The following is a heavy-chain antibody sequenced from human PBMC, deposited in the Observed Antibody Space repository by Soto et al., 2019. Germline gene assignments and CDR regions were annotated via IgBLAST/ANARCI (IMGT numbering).Heavy chain of an antibody. CDR3: ARPTRPVTTQSLGMVGYYYGMDV. CDR2: IIPIFGTA. CDR1: GGTFSSYA. D-gene: IGHD4-17*01. Sequence: SVKVSCKASGGTFSSYAISWVRQAPGQGLERMGGIIPIFGTANYAQKFQGRVTITADESTSTAYMELSSLRSEDTAVYYCARPTRPVTTQSLGMVGYYYGMDVWGQGTTVTVSS. V-gene: IGHV1-69*13. J-gene: IGHJ6*02.